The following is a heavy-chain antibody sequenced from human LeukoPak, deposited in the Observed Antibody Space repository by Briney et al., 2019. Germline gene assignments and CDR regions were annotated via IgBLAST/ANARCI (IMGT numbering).Heavy chain of an antibody. CDR3: ARDNGYFGYNDY. V-gene: IGHV3-33*01. CDR1: GFTFSSYG. D-gene: IGHD5-12*01. J-gene: IGHJ4*02. Sequence: PGGSLRLSCAASGFTFSSYGMHWVRQAPGKGLEWAAVIWYDGSNKYYADSVKGRFTISRDNSKNTLYLQMNSLRAEDTAVYYCARDNGYFGYNDYWGQGTLVTVSS. CDR2: IWYDGSNK.